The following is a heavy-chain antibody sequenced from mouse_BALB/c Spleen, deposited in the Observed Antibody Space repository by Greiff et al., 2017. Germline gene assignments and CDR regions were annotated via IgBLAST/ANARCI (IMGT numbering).Heavy chain of an antibody. V-gene: IGHV3-2*02. Sequence: EVKLVESGPGLVKPSQSLSLTCTVTGYSITSDYAWNWIRQFPGNKLEWMGYISYSGSTSYNPSLKSRISITRDTSKNQFFLQLNSVTTEDTATYYCARAWRGNYRFAYWGQGTLVTVSA. CDR2: ISYSGST. CDR3: ARAWRGNYRFAY. CDR1: GYSITSDYA. D-gene: IGHD2-1*01. J-gene: IGHJ3*01.